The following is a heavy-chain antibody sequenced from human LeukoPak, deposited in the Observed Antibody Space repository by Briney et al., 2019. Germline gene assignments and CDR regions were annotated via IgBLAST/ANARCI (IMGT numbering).Heavy chain of an antibody. D-gene: IGHD1-26*01. CDR1: GFTLSSYS. Sequence: PGGSLRLSCAASGFTLSSYSMHWVRQAPGKGLDFVSAISANGRSTYYASSVKGRFTISRDNSKNTLYLQMGSLRAEDLAVYYCARVGLGSGFDYWGQGTLVTVSS. J-gene: IGHJ4*02. CDR3: ARVGLGSGFDY. V-gene: IGHV3-64*01. CDR2: ISANGRST.